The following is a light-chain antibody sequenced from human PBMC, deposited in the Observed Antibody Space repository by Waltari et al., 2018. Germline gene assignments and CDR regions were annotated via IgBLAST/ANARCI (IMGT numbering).Light chain of an antibody. Sequence: DVVMTQSPDSLAVSLGERATINCKSSQSLLYTSNNKNYLAWYQQKPGQPPKILIYWASFRESGVPDRVSGSGSGTDFTLTSRGLQAEDVASYFCLQYLHTPRTFGQGTKVEIK. CDR1: QSLLYTSNNKNY. V-gene: IGKV4-1*01. CDR3: LQYLHTPRT. J-gene: IGKJ1*01. CDR2: WAS.